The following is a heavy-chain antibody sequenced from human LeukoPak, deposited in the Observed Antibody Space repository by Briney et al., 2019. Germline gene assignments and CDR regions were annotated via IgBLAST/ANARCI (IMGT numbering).Heavy chain of an antibody. Sequence: PGGSLRLSCAASGFTFSSYAMSWVRQAPGKGLEWVSAISGSGGITYYADSVKGWFTISRDNSKNTLYLQMNSLRAEDTAVYYCAKDEAIAAAGTGDYWGQGTLVTVSS. CDR1: GFTFSSYA. CDR2: ISGSGGIT. D-gene: IGHD6-13*01. CDR3: AKDEAIAAAGTGDY. J-gene: IGHJ4*02. V-gene: IGHV3-23*01.